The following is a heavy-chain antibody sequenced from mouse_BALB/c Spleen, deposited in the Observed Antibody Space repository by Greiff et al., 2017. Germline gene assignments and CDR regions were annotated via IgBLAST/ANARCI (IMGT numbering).Heavy chain of an antibody. CDR3: ARVAGTSAWFAY. J-gene: IGHJ3*01. Sequence: VQLKESGPELMKPGASVKISCKASGYSFTSYYMHWVKQSHGKSLEWIGYIDPFNGGTSYNQKFKGKATLTVDKSSSTAYMHLSSLTSEDSAVFYCARVAGTSAWFAYWGQGTLVTVSA. CDR2: IDPFNGGT. V-gene: IGHV1S135*01. CDR1: GYSFTSYY. D-gene: IGHD4-1*01.